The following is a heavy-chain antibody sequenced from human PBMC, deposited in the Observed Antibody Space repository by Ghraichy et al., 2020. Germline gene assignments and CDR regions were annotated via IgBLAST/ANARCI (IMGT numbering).Heavy chain of an antibody. CDR2: MHHGGNT. J-gene: IGHJ5*02. Sequence: SETLSLTCAVSGASISSSDWWTWVRQPPGKGLEWLAEMHHGGNTNYNPSIRSRVTISLDKSRNLLSLNVKSVTAADTAVYFCARVPCCPSGFSDGSGYYGEMRWFDPWGRGTLVTVAS. V-gene: IGHV4-4*02. D-gene: IGHD3-22*01. CDR3: ARVPCCPSGFSDGSGYYGEMRWFDP. CDR1: GASISSSDW.